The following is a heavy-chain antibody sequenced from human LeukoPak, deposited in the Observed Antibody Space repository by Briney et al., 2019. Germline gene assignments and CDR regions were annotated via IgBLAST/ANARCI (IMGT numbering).Heavy chain of an antibody. CDR1: GYTFTGYY. Sequence: ASVKVSCKASGYTFTGYYTHWVRQAPGQGLEWMGWINPNSGGTNYAQKFQGRVTMTRDTSISTAYMELSRLRSDDTAVYYCARDPTVTTRSDYWGQGTLVTVSS. D-gene: IGHD4-17*01. V-gene: IGHV1-2*02. CDR2: INPNSGGT. CDR3: ARDPTVTTRSDY. J-gene: IGHJ4*02.